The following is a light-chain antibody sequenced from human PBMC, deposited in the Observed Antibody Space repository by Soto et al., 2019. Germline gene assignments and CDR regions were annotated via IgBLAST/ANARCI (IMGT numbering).Light chain of an antibody. V-gene: IGKV3-15*01. CDR1: QTISDN. CDR3: QQYNNWPPKYT. CDR2: GAS. J-gene: IGKJ2*01. Sequence: EIVMTQSPATLSVSPGERATLSCRASQTISDNLAWYQQKPGQAPRLLIYGASTRATDIPARFSGSGSGTEFTLTISSLQSEDFGVYFCQQYNNWPPKYTFGQGTKLEIK.